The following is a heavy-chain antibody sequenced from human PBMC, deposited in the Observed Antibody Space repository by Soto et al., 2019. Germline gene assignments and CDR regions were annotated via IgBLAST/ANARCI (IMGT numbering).Heavy chain of an antibody. CDR2: IRAYNGNT. D-gene: IGHD5-12*01. Sequence: ASVKVSCKASGYTFNSYGISWVRQAPGQGLEWMGWIRAYNGNTNYAQKLQGRVTMTTDTSTSTAYMELRSLRSDDTAVYYCARDQDSGHVIKLLYYYGMDVWG. J-gene: IGHJ6*02. CDR3: ARDQDSGHVIKLLYYYGMDV. V-gene: IGHV1-18*01. CDR1: GYTFNSYG.